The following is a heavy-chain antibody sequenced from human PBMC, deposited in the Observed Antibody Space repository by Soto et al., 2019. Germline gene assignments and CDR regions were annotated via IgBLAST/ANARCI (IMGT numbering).Heavy chain of an antibody. Sequence: EVQLLESGGGLVQPGGSLRLSCAASGFTFSCCAMSWVRQAPGKGLDYVSTIHGDGAYIHYSDSVKGRFTISRDKSRNTLYLQMNSMRADDTAVYYCVNNRAAGSLSNWPCASWGGGSLVTVSS. D-gene: IGHD6-13*01. CDR2: IHGDGAYI. J-gene: IGHJ2*01. V-gene: IGHV3-23*01. CDR1: GFTFSCCA. CDR3: VNNRAAGSLSNWPCAS.